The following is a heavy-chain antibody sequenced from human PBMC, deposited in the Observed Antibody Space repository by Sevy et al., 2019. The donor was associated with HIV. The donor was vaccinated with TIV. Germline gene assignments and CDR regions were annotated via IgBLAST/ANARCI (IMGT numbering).Heavy chain of an antibody. Sequence: GESLKISCAASGFTFSSYGMHWVRQAPGKGLEWVAVIWYDGSNKYYADSVKGRFTISRDNSKNTLYLQMNSLRAEDTAVYYCARAPNYYGSGSGVGGGLDYWGQGTLVIVSS. CDR3: ARAPNYYGSGSGVGGGLDY. CDR1: GFTFSSYG. J-gene: IGHJ4*02. V-gene: IGHV3-33*01. CDR2: IWYDGSNK. D-gene: IGHD3-10*01.